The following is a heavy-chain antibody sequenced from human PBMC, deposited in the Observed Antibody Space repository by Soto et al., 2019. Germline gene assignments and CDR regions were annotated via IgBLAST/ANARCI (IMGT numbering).Heavy chain of an antibody. J-gene: IGHJ4*02. V-gene: IGHV3-53*01. CDR1: GFTVSSNY. Sequence: EGQLVESGGGLIQPGGSLRLSCAASGFTVSSNYMSWVRQAPGKGLDWVSVIYTGGNTYYADSVKGRSTISRDNSKNTLYLQMNSLRAEDTAVYYCARGHGDYVGYVDYWGQGTLVTVSS. D-gene: IGHD4-17*01. CDR2: IYTGGNT. CDR3: ARGHGDYVGYVDY.